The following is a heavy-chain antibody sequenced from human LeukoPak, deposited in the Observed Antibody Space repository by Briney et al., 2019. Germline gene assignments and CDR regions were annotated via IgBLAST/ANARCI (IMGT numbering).Heavy chain of an antibody. CDR3: ASSSNYPTPAY. V-gene: IGHV4-34*01. CDR1: GGSFSGYY. D-gene: IGHD4-11*01. J-gene: IGHJ4*02. Sequence: SETLSLTCAVYGGSFSGYYWSWIRQPPGKGLEWIGEINHSGSTNYNPSLKSRVTISVDTSKNQFSLKLSSVTAADTAVYYCASSSNYPTPAYRGQGTLVTVSS. CDR2: INHSGST.